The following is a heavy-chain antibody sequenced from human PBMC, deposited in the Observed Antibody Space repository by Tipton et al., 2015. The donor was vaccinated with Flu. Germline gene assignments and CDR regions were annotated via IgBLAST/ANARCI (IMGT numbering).Heavy chain of an antibody. CDR1: GFTFRTNG. CDR2: IRSDETTE. J-gene: IGHJ5*02. V-gene: IGHV3-30*02. Sequence: SGFTFRTNGMHWVRQAPGKGLEWVAHIRSDETTEYADSVKGRFTISRDNVKNTLFLQMHSLRAEDTAIYYCAKDSAPWGQGTLVTVSS. CDR3: AKDSAP.